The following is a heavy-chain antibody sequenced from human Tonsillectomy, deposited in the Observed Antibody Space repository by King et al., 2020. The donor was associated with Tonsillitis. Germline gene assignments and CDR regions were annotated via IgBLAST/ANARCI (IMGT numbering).Heavy chain of an antibody. V-gene: IGHV3-48*02. CDR2: ISSSSSTI. D-gene: IGHD6-13*01. CDR1: GFTFSSYS. J-gene: IGHJ2*01. CDR3: ARERAAAGPPGYFDL. Sequence: VQLVESGGGLVQPGGSLRLSCAASGFTFSSYSMNWVRQAPGKGLEWVSYISSSSSTIYYADSVKGRFTISRDNAKNSLYLQMNSLRDEDTAVYYCARERAAAGPPGYFDLWGRGPLVTVSS.